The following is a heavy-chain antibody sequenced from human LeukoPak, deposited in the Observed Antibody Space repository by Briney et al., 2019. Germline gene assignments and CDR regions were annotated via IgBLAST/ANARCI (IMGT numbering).Heavy chain of an antibody. CDR3: ARVRIEYDYVWGSYRRTPSFDY. Sequence: GGSLRLSSAPSGFTFITYLMSSVRQAPGKGLEWVANIKQDGSEKYYVDSVKGRFTISRDNAKNSVYLQMNSMRAEDTAMYYCARVRIEYDYVWGSYRRTPSFDYWGQGTLVTVSS. V-gene: IGHV3-7*01. CDR2: IKQDGSEK. D-gene: IGHD3-16*02. CDR1: GFTFITYL. J-gene: IGHJ4*02.